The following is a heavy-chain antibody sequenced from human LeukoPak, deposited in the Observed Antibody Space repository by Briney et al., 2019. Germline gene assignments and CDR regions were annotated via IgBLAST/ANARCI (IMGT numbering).Heavy chain of an antibody. CDR1: VYTFTSYD. J-gene: IGHJ4*02. CDR3: ARIIDCSGGSCYSY. CDR2: MNPNSGNT. D-gene: IGHD2-15*01. V-gene: IGHV1-8*01. Sequence: ASVKVSCKASVYTFTSYDINWVRQATGQGLEWMGWMNPNSGNTGYAQKFQGRVTMTRNTSISTAYMELSSLGSEDTAVYYCARIIDCSGGSCYSYWGQGTLVTVSS.